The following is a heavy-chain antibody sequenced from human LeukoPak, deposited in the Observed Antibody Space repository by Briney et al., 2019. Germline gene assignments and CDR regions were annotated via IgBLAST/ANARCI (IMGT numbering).Heavy chain of an antibody. CDR3: AKDDGGYSYGYPYFDY. Sequence: GGSLRLSCAASGFTLRSYTMNWVRQAPGKGLEWVSSIGISSNKIYYADSVKGRFIISRDNAKNSVYLQMNSLRAEDTAVYYCAKDDGGYSYGYPYFDYWGQGTLVTVSS. V-gene: IGHV3-21*04. CDR2: IGISSNKI. CDR1: GFTLRSYT. D-gene: IGHD5-18*01. J-gene: IGHJ4*02.